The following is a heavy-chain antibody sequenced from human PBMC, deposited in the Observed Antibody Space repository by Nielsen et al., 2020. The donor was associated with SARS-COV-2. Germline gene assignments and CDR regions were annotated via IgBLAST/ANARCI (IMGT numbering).Heavy chain of an antibody. CDR3: ARPRAYYYDSSGYHS. J-gene: IGHJ4*02. CDR2: ISYDGNNK. CDR1: GFTFSSYG. D-gene: IGHD3-22*01. Sequence: GGSLRLSCAASGFTFSSYGMHWVRQAPGKGLEWVAVISYDGNNKYYADSVKGRFTISRDNSKNTLYLQMNSLRAEDTAVYYCARPRAYYYDSSGYHSWGQGTLVTVSS. V-gene: IGHV3-30*03.